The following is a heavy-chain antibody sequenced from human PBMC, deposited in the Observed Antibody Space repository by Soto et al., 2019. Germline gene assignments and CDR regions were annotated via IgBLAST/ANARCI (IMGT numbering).Heavy chain of an antibody. Sequence: EVQLLESGGGLVQPGGSLRLSCAASGFTFSGYAMSWVRQAPGKGLEWVSAISGSGGSTYYADSVKGRFTISRDNSKNTLYLQMNSLRAEDTAVYYCAKDSAGGQYYYDSSGYYHDYWGQGTLVTVSS. J-gene: IGHJ4*02. V-gene: IGHV3-23*01. D-gene: IGHD3-22*01. CDR2: ISGSGGST. CDR3: AKDSAGGQYYYDSSGYYHDY. CDR1: GFTFSGYA.